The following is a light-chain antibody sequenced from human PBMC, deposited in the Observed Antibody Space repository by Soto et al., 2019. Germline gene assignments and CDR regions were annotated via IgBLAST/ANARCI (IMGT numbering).Light chain of an antibody. CDR2: WAS. CDR3: QQYHSTPQT. V-gene: IGKV4-1*01. CDR1: QSVLYSSNNKNY. J-gene: IGKJ1*01. Sequence: DIVMTQSPDSLAVSLGERATINCKSSQSVLYSSNNKNYLAWYQQKPGQPPKLLIYWASTREFGVPDRFSGSGSGTHFTLTISSLQAEDVAVYYCQQYHSTPQTFGQGTKVEIK.